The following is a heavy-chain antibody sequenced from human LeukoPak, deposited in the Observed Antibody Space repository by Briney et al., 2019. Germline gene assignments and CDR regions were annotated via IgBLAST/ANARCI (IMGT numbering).Heavy chain of an antibody. J-gene: IGHJ4*02. V-gene: IGHV3-53*01. D-gene: IGHD1-26*01. CDR3: ARVRGGSYYGIDY. Sequence: GGSLRLSCAASGFTFSSYAMSWVRQAPGKGLEWVSVIYSGGSTYYADSVKGRFTISRDNSKNTLYLQMNSLRAEDTAVYYCARVRGGSYYGIDYWGQGTLVTVSS. CDR2: IYSGGST. CDR1: GFTFSSYA.